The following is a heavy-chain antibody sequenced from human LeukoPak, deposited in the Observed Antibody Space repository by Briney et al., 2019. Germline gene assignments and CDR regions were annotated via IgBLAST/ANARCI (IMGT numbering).Heavy chain of an antibody. J-gene: IGHJ4*02. V-gene: IGHV4-4*07. CDR3: ARDFGYGDYFFDD. CDR1: GGSISSYY. CDR2: LHTSGST. D-gene: IGHD4-17*01. Sequence: SETLSLTCTVSGGSISSYYWSWIRQPAGEGLEWIGRLHTSGSTLYNPSLKSRVTMSVDTSKNQFSLKLSSVTAADTAVYYCARDFGYGDYFFDDWGQGTLVTVSS.